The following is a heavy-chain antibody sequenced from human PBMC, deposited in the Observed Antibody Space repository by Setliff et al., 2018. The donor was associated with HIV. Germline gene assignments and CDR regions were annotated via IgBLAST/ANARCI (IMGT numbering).Heavy chain of an antibody. Sequence: ASVKLSCTASGYTFTSYYMHWVRQAPGQGLEWMGIINPSGGSTSYAQKFQGRVTMTRDTSTSTVYMELSSLRSEDTAVYYCASTSDLYSSGWYYAYWGQGTLVTVYS. CDR1: GYTFTSYY. V-gene: IGHV1-46*01. CDR2: INPSGGST. D-gene: IGHD6-19*01. CDR3: ASTSDLYSSGWYYAY. J-gene: IGHJ4*02.